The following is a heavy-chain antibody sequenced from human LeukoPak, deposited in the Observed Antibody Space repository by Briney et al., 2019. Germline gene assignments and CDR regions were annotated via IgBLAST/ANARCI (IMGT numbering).Heavy chain of an antibody. Sequence: GGSLRLSCAASGFTFSSYCMSWVRQAPGKGLEWVANIKQEGSEKYYVDSVKGRFTISRDNAKNSLYLQMNSLRAEDTAVYYCVRYITMVRGVKYYFDYWGQGTLVTVSS. CDR2: IKQEGSEK. J-gene: IGHJ4*02. V-gene: IGHV3-7*03. CDR1: GFTFSSYC. D-gene: IGHD3-10*01. CDR3: VRYITMVRGVKYYFDY.